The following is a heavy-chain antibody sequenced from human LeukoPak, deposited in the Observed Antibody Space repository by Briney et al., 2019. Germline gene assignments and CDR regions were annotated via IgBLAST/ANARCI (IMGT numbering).Heavy chain of an antibody. V-gene: IGHV4-4*07. CDR2: IHTSGST. Sequence: SETLSLTCTVSGGPISSYYWTWIRQPAGKGLEWIGRIHTSGSTNYNPSLKSRVTMSVDTSKNQFSLKLSSVTAADTAVYYCARDRSGYDGIDAFDIWGQGTMVTVS. J-gene: IGHJ3*02. D-gene: IGHD5-12*01. CDR1: GGPISSYY. CDR3: ARDRSGYDGIDAFDI.